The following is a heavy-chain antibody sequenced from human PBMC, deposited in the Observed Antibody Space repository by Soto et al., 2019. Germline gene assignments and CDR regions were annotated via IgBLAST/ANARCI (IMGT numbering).Heavy chain of an antibody. Sequence: EVRLVESGGGLVQPGGSLRLSCEASGFTFSSRWMTWVRQGPGKGLEWVANIHEAKNAKDYVDSVKGRFTISRDNAKNSLYLQMNSLRDEDTAVYYCATHDGPAAAGLVLDFWGQGALVIVSS. CDR1: GFTFSSRW. CDR3: ATHDGPAAAGLVLDF. J-gene: IGHJ4*02. D-gene: IGHD6-25*01. CDR2: IHEAKNAK. V-gene: IGHV3-7*02.